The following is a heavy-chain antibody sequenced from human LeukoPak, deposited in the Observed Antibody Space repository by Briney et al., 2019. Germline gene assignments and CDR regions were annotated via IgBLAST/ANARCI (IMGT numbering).Heavy chain of an antibody. CDR3: ARESKDYDILTGYYSPRIDY. J-gene: IGHJ4*02. Sequence: SETLSLTCTVSGGSINGYYWSWIRQSPGKGLESLGYIYYSGSTNYNPSLKSRVTISVDTSKNQFSLKLSSVTAADTAVYYCARESKDYDILTGYYSPRIDYWGQGTLVTVSS. D-gene: IGHD3-9*01. CDR1: GGSINGYY. CDR2: IYYSGST. V-gene: IGHV4-59*01.